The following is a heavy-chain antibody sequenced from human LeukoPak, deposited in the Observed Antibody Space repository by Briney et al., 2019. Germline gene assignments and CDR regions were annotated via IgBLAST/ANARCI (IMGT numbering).Heavy chain of an antibody. CDR2: ISYDGSNK. CDR3: ARGGLEDAFDI. D-gene: IGHD1-1*01. J-gene: IGHJ3*02. CDR1: GFTFSSYG. Sequence: PGGTLRLSCAASGFTFSSYGMHWVRQAPGKGLEWVAVISYDGSNKYYADSVKGRFTISRDNSKNTLYLQMNSLRAEDTAVYYCARGGLEDAFDIWGQGTMVTVSS. V-gene: IGHV3-30*03.